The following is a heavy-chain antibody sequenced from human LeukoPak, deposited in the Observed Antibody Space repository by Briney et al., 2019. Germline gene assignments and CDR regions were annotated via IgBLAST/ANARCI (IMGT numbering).Heavy chain of an antibody. CDR3: AKSGYTRFDC. CDR2: ISGSGSGGST. V-gene: IGHV3-23*01. J-gene: IGHJ4*02. Sequence: GGSLRLSCAASGFTFSSSSMSWVRQAPGKGLEWVSNISGSGSGGSTYYADSVKGRSTISRDNSKNTLYLQMTSLRAEDTAVYYCAKSGYTRFDCWGQRTLVTVSS. CDR1: GFTFSSSS. D-gene: IGHD5-24*01.